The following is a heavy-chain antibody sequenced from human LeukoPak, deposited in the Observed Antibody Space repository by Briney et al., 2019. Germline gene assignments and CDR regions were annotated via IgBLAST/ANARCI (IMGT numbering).Heavy chain of an antibody. D-gene: IGHD3-10*01. J-gene: IGHJ4*02. V-gene: IGHV3-7*01. CDR3: ARGRSKSDY. CDR1: GFTFSDYW. CDR2: IKTDGSER. Sequence: GGSLRLSCVASGFTFSDYWMTWVRQVPGKGLEWVANIKTDGSERYYVDSVKDRFTISRDNARNSLYLQMNSLRAEDTAVYYCARGRSKSDYWGQGTLVTVSS.